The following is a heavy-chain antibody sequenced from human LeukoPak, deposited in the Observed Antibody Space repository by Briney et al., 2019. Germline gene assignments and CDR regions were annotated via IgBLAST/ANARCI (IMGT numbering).Heavy chain of an antibody. Sequence: SETLSLTCTVSGGSISSYYWSWIRQPPGKGLEWIGEINHSGSTNYNPSLKSRVTISVDTSKNQFSLKLSSVTAADTAVYYCAREVWIAARXXDYXXXGTXVTVSS. CDR3: AREVWIAARXXDY. D-gene: IGHD6-6*01. V-gene: IGHV4-34*01. CDR2: INHSGST. J-gene: IGHJ4*02. CDR1: GGSISSYY.